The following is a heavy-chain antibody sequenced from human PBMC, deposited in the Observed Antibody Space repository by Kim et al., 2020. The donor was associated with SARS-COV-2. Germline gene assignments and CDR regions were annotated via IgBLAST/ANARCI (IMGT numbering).Heavy chain of an antibody. J-gene: IGHJ5*02. CDR2: ITDSGGKT. Sequence: GGSLRLSCAASGFTFSTYDMNWVRQAPGKGLEWVSTITDSGGKTYYAPSVNGRFTISRDNSKNTLYLQMNSLGADDTAIYYCAPPRLLDPSGRGNPGTVS. CDR1: GFTFSTYD. V-gene: IGHV3-23*01. CDR3: APPRLLDP.